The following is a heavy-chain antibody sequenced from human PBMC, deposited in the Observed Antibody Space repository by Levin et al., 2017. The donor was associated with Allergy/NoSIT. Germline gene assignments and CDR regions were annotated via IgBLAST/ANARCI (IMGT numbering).Heavy chain of an antibody. Sequence: GGSLRLSCAASGFTFSGYTLNWVRQAPGKGLEWVSSISSSSTYIYYADSLKGRFTISRDDAKNSLSLQMNSLRVEDTAVYYCASGGSYDTLDIWGQGTMVTVSS. D-gene: IGHD6-25*01. J-gene: IGHJ3*02. CDR3: ASGGSYDTLDI. CDR2: ISSSSTYI. V-gene: IGHV3-21*01. CDR1: GFTFSGYT.